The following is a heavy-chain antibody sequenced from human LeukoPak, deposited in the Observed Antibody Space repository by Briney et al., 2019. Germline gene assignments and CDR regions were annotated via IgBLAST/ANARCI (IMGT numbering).Heavy chain of an antibody. Sequence: AGGSLRLSCAASGFTFSSYSMNWVRQAPGKGLEWVSYISSSSSTIYYADSVKGRFTISRDNSKNTLYLQMNSLRAEDTAVYYCARDGSGWYSVGYYYYYMDVWGKGTTVTVSS. CDR3: ARDGSGWYSVGYYYYYMDV. V-gene: IGHV3-48*01. CDR1: GFTFSSYS. D-gene: IGHD6-19*01. J-gene: IGHJ6*03. CDR2: ISSSSSTI.